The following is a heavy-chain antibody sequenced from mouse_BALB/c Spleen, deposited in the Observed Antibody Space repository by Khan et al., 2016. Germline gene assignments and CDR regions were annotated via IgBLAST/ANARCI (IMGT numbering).Heavy chain of an antibody. D-gene: IGHD2-1*01. CDR1: GYSFTDYN. J-gene: IGHJ3*01. CDR3: AREGGNYVWFAY. CDR2: LDPYFGST. Sequence: VQLKQSGPEVEKPGASVKISCKASGYSFTDYNMNWVKQSNGKSLEWIGNLDPYFGSTSYNQKFKGKATLTVDKSSRTAYMQLKSLTSEDSSVYYCAREGGNYVWFAYWGQGTLVTVSA. V-gene: IGHV1-39*01.